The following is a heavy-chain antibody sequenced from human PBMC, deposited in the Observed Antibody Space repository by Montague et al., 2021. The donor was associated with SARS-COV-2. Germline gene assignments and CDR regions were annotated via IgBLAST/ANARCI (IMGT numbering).Heavy chain of an antibody. V-gene: IGHV3-7*05. Sequence: SLRLSCAASGFTFSTFWMTWVRQVPGKGLEWVANIKQDGSEKYYVDSVKGRFTISRDNAKNSLYLQLDSLRAEDTAVYYCARGYDSSGYQYWGQGTVVTVSS. CDR3: ARGYDSSGYQY. J-gene: IGHJ4*02. CDR2: IKQDGSEK. D-gene: IGHD3-22*01. CDR1: GFTFSTFW.